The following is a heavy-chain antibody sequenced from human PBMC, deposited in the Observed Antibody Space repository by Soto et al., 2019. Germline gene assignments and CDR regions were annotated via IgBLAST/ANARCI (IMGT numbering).Heavy chain of an antibody. CDR1: GFGFSTYS. V-gene: IGHV3-48*02. D-gene: IGHD2-15*01. CDR2: MSRSSSTI. CDR3: ARPAGRVADFEY. J-gene: IGHJ4*02. Sequence: EVQLVESGGGLVQPGVSLRLSCAASGFGFSTYSINWVRQAPGKGLEWGSYMSRSSSTIYYADAVQGRGTISRDNAKNSLYLQVNSLRDEDTAVYYCARPAGRVADFEYWGQGTLVTVSS.